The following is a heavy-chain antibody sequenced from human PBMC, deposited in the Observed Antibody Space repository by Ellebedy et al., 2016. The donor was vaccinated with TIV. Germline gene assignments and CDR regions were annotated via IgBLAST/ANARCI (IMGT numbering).Heavy chain of an antibody. CDR1: GFAVSSSY. Sequence: GESLKISCAVSGFAVSSSYMSWVRQAPGKGLEWVSVISVGLSTYYADSVKGRFTVSRDDSKNTLHLQMHSLRAEDKAVYYCARESFNDVDLRIWGVFDIWGQGTMVTVSS. CDR2: ISVGLST. J-gene: IGHJ3*02. D-gene: IGHD2/OR15-2a*01. CDR3: ARESFNDVDLRIWGVFDI. V-gene: IGHV3-66*01.